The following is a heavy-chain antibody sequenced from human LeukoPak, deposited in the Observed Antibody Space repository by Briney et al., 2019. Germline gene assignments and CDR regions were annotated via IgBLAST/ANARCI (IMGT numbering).Heavy chain of an antibody. CDR3: ARLRFYDSSGYSPGYYMDV. CDR2: IYVGGST. V-gene: IGHV4-4*07. Sequence: SETLSLTCTVSGGSIFSYHWSWVRQSAGEGLERIGHIYVGGSTNYSPSLKSRVTMSVDTTKNQFSLKLKSVTAADTAVYYCARLRFYDSSGYSPGYYMDVWGKGTTVTVSS. J-gene: IGHJ6*03. CDR1: GGSIFSYH. D-gene: IGHD3-22*01.